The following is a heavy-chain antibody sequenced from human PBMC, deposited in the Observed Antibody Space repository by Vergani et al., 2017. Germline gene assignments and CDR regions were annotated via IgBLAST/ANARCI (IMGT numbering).Heavy chain of an antibody. V-gene: IGHV3-23*04. D-gene: IGHD6-6*01. CDR2: ISSDGGST. CDR1: ESPVSSYF. Sequence: EVQLVQSGGQLVQPGGSLRLSCSASESPVSSYFMSWVRPAPGKGLEWVSTISSDGGSTYYADSVKGRFTISRDNAKNSLYLQMNSLRAEDTAVYYCAIIAARGYYYMDVWGKGTTVTVSS. CDR3: AIIAARGYYYMDV. J-gene: IGHJ6*03.